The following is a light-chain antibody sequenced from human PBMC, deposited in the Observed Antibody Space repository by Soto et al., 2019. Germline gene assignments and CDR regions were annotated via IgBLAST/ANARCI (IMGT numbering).Light chain of an antibody. CDR3: AAWDDSLNGVV. Sequence: QSVLTQPPSVSGAPGQRVTISCTGSSSNIGAGYDVHWYQHLPGTAPKLLIYGNSNRPSGVPDRFSGSKSGTSASLAITGLQSEDEADYYCAAWDDSLNGVVFGGGTQLTVL. J-gene: IGLJ2*01. CDR2: GNS. CDR1: SSNIGAGYD. V-gene: IGLV1-40*01.